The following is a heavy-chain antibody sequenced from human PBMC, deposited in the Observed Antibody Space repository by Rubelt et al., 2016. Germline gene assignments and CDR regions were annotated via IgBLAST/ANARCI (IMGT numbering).Heavy chain of an antibody. CDR1: GFLFSSYT. V-gene: IGHV3-21*01. CDR2: VSSSGSDI. Sequence: GGSLRLSCASSGFLFSSYTMNWVRQAPGKGLEWVSSVSSSGSDIFYADSVKGRFTISRDNAKTSLYLQMDSPTAEDTAVYYCVRNAYGSGRTLFYGMDVWGQGTTVTVSS. D-gene: IGHD3-10*01. J-gene: IGHJ6*02. CDR3: VRNAYGSGRTLFYGMDV.